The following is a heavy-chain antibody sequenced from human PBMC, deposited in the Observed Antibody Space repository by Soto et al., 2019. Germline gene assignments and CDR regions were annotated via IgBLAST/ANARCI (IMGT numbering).Heavy chain of an antibody. J-gene: IGHJ4*02. CDR2: IYYSGST. D-gene: IGHD3-3*01. Sequence: SETLSLTCTVSGGSISGYYWTWIRQPPGKGLEYIGYIYYSGSTNYNPSLMSRVTISVDTSKNQFSLKMSSVTAADTAVYYCALSQASYYDFWSGYYSWGQGTLVTVS. CDR3: ALSQASYYDFWSGYYS. CDR1: GGSISGYY. V-gene: IGHV4-59*01.